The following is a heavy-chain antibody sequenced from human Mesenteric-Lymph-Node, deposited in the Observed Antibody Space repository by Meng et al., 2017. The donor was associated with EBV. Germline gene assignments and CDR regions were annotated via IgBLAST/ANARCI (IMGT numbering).Heavy chain of an antibody. J-gene: IGHJ4*02. CDR3: AASSGWWRLDY. CDR1: SGAVGSCHW. V-gene: IGHV4-4*03. Sequence: PLLCNPLWAVARTCAVSSGAVGSCHWWSGVPQPPGKGLEWIGEISHSESTNYNPSLKSRVTISLDESENQFSLRLTSLTAADTAMYYCAASSGWWRLDYWGQGILVTVSS. CDR2: ISHSEST. D-gene: IGHD6-19*01.